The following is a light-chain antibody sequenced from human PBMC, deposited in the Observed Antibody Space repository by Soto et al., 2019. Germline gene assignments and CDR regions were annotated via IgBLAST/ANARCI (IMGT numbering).Light chain of an antibody. V-gene: IGLV4-60*02. CDR2: LEGSGRY. Sequence: QPVLTQSSSASASLGSSVKLTCTLSSGHSTYIIAWHQQQPGKAPRYLMNLEGSGRYNRGSGAPDRFSGSSSGADRYLTISNLQFEDEADYYCETWDSNTRVFGGGTKVTVL. J-gene: IGLJ3*02. CDR1: SGHSTYI. CDR3: ETWDSNTRV.